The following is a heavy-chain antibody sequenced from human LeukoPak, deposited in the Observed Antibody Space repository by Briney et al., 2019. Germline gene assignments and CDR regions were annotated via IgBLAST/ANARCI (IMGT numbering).Heavy chain of an antibody. J-gene: IGHJ4*02. CDR2: ISWNSGSI. Sequence: GRSLRLSCAASGFTFDDYAMHWVRQAPGKGLEWVSGISWNSGSIGYADSVKGRFTISRDNAKNSLYLQMNSLRAEDTALYYCAKDSQQLVPLYYFDYWGQGTLVTVSS. CDR3: AKDSQQLVPLYYFDY. CDR1: GFTFDDYA. V-gene: IGHV3-9*01. D-gene: IGHD6-13*01.